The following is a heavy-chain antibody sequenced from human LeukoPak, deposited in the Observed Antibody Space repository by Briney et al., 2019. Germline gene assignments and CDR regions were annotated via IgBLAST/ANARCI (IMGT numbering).Heavy chain of an antibody. CDR1: GFTFSSYS. CDR2: ISSSSSYI. D-gene: IGHD6-6*01. V-gene: IGHV3-21*01. J-gene: IGHJ4*02. CDR3: ARDGSSSFDY. Sequence: PGGSLRLSCEASGFTFSSYSMNWVGQAPGKGVEWVSSISSSSSYIYYADSVKGRFTISRDNAKNSLYLQMNSLRAEDTAVYYCARDGSSSFDYWGQGTLVTVSS.